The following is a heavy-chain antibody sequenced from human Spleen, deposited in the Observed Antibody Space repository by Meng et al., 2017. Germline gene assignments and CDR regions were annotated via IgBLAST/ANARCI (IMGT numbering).Heavy chain of an antibody. CDR1: GGSFSGYY. CDR2: INHSGST. J-gene: IGHJ4*02. D-gene: IGHD4-17*01. V-gene: IGHV4-34*01. Sequence: QVQRQEWGAGLLKHSETLSLPGAVYGGSFSGYYWSWIRQPPGKGLEWIGEINHSGSTNYNPSLKSRVTISVDTSKNQFSLKLSSVTAADTAVYYCAANSVTTLYFWGQGTLVTVSS. CDR3: AANSVTTLYF.